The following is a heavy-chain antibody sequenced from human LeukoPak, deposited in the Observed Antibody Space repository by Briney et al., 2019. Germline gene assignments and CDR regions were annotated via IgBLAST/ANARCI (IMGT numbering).Heavy chain of an antibody. Sequence: ASVKVSCKASGYTFTSYGTSWVRQAPGQGLEWMGWISAYNGNTNYAQKLQGRVTMTTDTSTSTAYMELRSLRSDDTAVYYCARVSLGSSGWYELDYWGQGTLVTVSS. V-gene: IGHV1-18*01. CDR1: GYTFTSYG. CDR2: ISAYNGNT. D-gene: IGHD6-19*01. J-gene: IGHJ4*02. CDR3: ARVSLGSSGWYELDY.